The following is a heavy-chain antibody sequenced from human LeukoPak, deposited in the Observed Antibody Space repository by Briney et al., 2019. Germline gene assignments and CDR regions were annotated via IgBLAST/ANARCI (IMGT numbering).Heavy chain of an antibody. CDR2: IYHSGST. Sequence: SETLSLTCTVSGYSISSGYYWGWIRQPPGKGLEWIGSIYHSGSTYYNPSLKSRVTMSVDTSKNQFSLKLSSVTAADTAVYYCARAASGNYYGSGNAYYYYMDVWGKGTTVTVSS. CDR3: ARAASGNYYGSGNAYYYYMDV. J-gene: IGHJ6*03. V-gene: IGHV4-38-2*02. CDR1: GYSISSGYY. D-gene: IGHD3-10*01.